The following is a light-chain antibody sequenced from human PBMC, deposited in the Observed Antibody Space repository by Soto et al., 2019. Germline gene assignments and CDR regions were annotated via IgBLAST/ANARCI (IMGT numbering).Light chain of an antibody. Sequence: DVVMTQTPLSLSVTPGQPASISCKSSQSLLHITGETFLFWYLQKPGQSPQLLIYEVSTRVSGVPDRFSGSGSGTDFTLEISRVETEDVGIYYCMQSTQLPPTFGQGTRLGIE. V-gene: IGKV2D-29*02. CDR1: QSLLHITGETF. J-gene: IGKJ5*01. CDR3: MQSTQLPPT. CDR2: EVS.